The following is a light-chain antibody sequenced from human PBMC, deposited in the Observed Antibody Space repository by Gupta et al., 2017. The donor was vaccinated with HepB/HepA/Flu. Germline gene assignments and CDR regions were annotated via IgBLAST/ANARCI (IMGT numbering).Light chain of an antibody. V-gene: IGKV1-9*01. CDR1: QAIGRY. J-gene: IGKJ4*01. CDR2: AVS. Sequence: DIPLNQSPSFLSPFVGDRVTNPCRASQAIGRYLAWYQQKPGKAPRLLIYAVSTLQSGVPSRFSGSGSGTEFTLTISSLQSEDLATYFCQQLHTYPFTFGGGTKVDIK. CDR3: QQLHTYPFT.